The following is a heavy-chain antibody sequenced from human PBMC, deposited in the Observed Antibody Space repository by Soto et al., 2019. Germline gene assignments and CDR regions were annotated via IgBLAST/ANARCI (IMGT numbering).Heavy chain of an antibody. J-gene: IGHJ5*02. Sequence: SETLSLTCTVSGGSISSYYWSWIRQPPGKGLEWIGYIYYSGSTNYNPSLKSRVTISVDTSKNQFSLKLSSVTAADTAVYYCARISGYDLINWFDPWGQGTLVTVSS. CDR1: GGSISSYY. V-gene: IGHV4-59*01. CDR3: ARISGYDLINWFDP. D-gene: IGHD5-12*01. CDR2: IYYSGST.